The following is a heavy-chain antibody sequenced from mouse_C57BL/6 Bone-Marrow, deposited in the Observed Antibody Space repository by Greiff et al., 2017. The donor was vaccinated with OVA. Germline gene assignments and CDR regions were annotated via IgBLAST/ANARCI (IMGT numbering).Heavy chain of an antibody. J-gene: IGHJ3*01. CDR2: FYPGSGSI. CDR3: ARHEKDYYGSSRGAWFAY. V-gene: IGHV1-62-2*01. D-gene: IGHD1-1*01. CDR1: GYTFTEYT. Sequence: QVQLKQSGAELVKPGASVKLSCKASGYTFTEYTIHWVKQRSGQGLEWIGWFYPGSGSIKYNEKFKDKATLTADKSSSTVYMELSRLTSEDSAVYFCARHEKDYYGSSRGAWFAYWGQGTLVTVSA.